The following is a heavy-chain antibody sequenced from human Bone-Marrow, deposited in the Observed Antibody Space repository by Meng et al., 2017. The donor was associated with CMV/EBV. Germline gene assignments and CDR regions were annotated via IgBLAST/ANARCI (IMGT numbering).Heavy chain of an antibody. D-gene: IGHD3-3*01. V-gene: IGHV1-8*03. CDR3: ARGDYDFWSGYSSLENYYYGMDV. CDR2: MNPNSGNA. J-gene: IGHJ6*02. Sequence: ASVKVSCKASGYTFTSYEINWVRQATGQGLEWMGWMNPNSGNAGYAQKFQGRITINRNTSISTAYMELRSLRSEDTVVYYCARGDYDFWSGYSSLENYYYGMDVWGQGTTVTVSS. CDR1: GYTFTSYE.